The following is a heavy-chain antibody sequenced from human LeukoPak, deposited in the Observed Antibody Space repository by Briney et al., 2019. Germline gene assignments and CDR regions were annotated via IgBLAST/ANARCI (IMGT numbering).Heavy chain of an antibody. V-gene: IGHV4-39*07. J-gene: IGHJ5*02. Sequence: SETLSLTCTVSGGSINTNGYYWGWIRQPPGTGLEWIGSIYYSGSTYYNPSLKSRVTISVDTSKNQFSLKLSSVTAADTAVYYCARVYYEGKFWWFDPWGQGTLVTVSS. CDR3: ARVYYEGKFWWFDP. D-gene: IGHD3-22*01. CDR2: IYYSGST. CDR1: GGSINTNGYY.